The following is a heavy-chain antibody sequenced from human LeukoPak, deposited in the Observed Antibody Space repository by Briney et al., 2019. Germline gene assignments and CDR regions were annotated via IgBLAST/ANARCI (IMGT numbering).Heavy chain of an antibody. CDR2: ISYDGSKK. D-gene: IGHD6-19*01. V-gene: IGHV3-30-3*01. CDR1: GFTFSSYA. J-gene: IGHJ4*02. Sequence: GRSLRLSCAASGFTFSSYAMQWVRQAPGKGLEWVAVISYDGSKKYYADSVKGRFTISRDNSKNTLYLQMNSLRAEDTAVYYCARGGGIAVAGTFDYWGQGTLVTVSS. CDR3: ARGGGIAVAGTFDY.